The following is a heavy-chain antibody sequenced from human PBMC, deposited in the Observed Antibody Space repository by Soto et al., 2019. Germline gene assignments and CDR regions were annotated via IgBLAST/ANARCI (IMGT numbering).Heavy chain of an antibody. J-gene: IGHJ6*02. Sequence: PGGSLRLSCAASGFSFSDFYMHWVRQAPGKGLERVGRTRNTANSYSTDYAATVTGRFTISRHDSQNRLFLQMNSLKTEDTSVYYCASSCYGLDGLGQGTTVTVSS. CDR1: GFSFSDFY. CDR2: TRNTANSYST. D-gene: IGHD2-15*01. V-gene: IGHV3-72*01. CDR3: ASSCYGLDG.